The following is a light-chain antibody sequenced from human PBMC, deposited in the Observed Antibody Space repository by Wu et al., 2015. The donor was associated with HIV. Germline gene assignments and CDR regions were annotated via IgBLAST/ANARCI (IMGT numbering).Light chain of an antibody. CDR2: GAS. J-gene: IGKJ5*01. CDR1: QSVRSSY. CDR3: QQHASSPPIT. V-gene: IGKV3-20*01. Sequence: EIVMTQSPGTLSLSPGEGATLSCRASQSVRSSYLVWYQQKPGQSPRLLIYGASRRATGIPGRFSGSGSGTDFTLTISRLEPEDFALYYCQQHASSPPITFGQGTRLEIK.